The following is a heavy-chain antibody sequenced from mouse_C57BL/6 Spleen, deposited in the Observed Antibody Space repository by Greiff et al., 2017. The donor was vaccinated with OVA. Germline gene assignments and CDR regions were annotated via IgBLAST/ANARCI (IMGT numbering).Heavy chain of an antibody. J-gene: IGHJ1*03. CDR1: GYTFTSYW. D-gene: IGHD1-1*01. CDR2: INPSNGGT. V-gene: IGHV1-53*01. Sequence: VQLQQPGTELVKPGASVKLSCKASGYTFTSYWMHWVKQRPGQGLEWIGNINPSNGGTNYNEKFKSKATLTVDKSYSTAYMQLSSLTSQDSEVYYCARSLYYCGSSGIDVWGTGTTVTVSS. CDR3: ARSLYYCGSSGIDV.